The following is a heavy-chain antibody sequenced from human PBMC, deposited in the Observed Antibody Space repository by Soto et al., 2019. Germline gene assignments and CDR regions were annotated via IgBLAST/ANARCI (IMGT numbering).Heavy chain of an antibody. CDR1: GGSISSSSYY. J-gene: IGHJ4*02. CDR2: IYYSGST. D-gene: IGHD1-1*01. Sequence: SETLSLTCTVSGGSISSSSYYWGWIRQPPGKGLEWIGSIYYSGSTYYNPSLKSRVTISVDTSKNQFSLKLSSVTAADTAVYYCARADIWNSAFDYWGQGTLVTVSS. V-gene: IGHV4-39*01. CDR3: ARADIWNSAFDY.